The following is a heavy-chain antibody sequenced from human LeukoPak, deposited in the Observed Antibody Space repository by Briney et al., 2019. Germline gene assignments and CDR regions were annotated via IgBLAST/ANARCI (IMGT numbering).Heavy chain of an antibody. J-gene: IGHJ4*02. CDR2: ISWNSGSI. Sequence: GGSLRLSCAASGFTFDDYAMHWVRQAPEKGLECVSGISWNSGSIGYADSVKGRFTISRDNAKNSLYLQMNSLRAEDTALYYCAKASGSGGNYYFDYWGQGTLVTVSS. CDR1: GFTFDDYA. CDR3: AKASGSGGNYYFDY. D-gene: IGHD2-15*01. V-gene: IGHV3-9*01.